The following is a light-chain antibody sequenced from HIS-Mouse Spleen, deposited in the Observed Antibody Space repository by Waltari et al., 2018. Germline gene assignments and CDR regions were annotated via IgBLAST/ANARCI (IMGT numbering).Light chain of an antibody. V-gene: IGKV3-20*01. J-gene: IGKJ1*01. CDR1: QSVSSSY. Sequence: EIVLTQSPGTLSLSPGERATLPCRASQSVSSSYLAWYQQKPGQAPRLLISGASSRATGSPDRFSGSGSGTDFTLTISRLEPEDFAVYYCQQYGSSPLTFGQGTKVEIK. CDR2: GAS. CDR3: QQYGSSPLT.